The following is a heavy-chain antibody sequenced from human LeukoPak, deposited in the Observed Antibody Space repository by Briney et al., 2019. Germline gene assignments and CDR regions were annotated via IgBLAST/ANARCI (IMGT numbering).Heavy chain of an antibody. CDR3: ARDSGSYQYFQH. D-gene: IGHD1-26*01. V-gene: IGHV4-61*01. CDR1: GGSVSSGSYY. J-gene: IGHJ1*01. CDR2: IYYSGST. Sequence: SETLSLTCTVSGGSVSSGSYYWSWIRQPPGKGLEWIGYIYYSGSTNYNPSLKSRVTTSVDTSKNQFSLKLSSVTAADTAVYYCARDSGSYQYFQHWGQGTLVTVSS.